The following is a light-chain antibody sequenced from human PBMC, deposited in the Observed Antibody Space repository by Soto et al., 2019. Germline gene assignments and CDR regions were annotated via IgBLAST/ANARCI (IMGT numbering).Light chain of an antibody. V-gene: IGKV3-15*01. CDR1: QSIYSN. Sequence: EIVMTQSPATLSVSPGEGATLSCRASQSIYSNLAWYQQRPGQPPRLLIYRASTRATDIPARFSGSGSGTEFTLTISSLQSEDFVVYYCQQYHNLWTFGQGTKVDIK. CDR2: RAS. J-gene: IGKJ1*01. CDR3: QQYHNLWT.